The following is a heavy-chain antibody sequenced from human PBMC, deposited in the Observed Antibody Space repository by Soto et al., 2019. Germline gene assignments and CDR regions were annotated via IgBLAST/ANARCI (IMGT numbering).Heavy chain of an antibody. D-gene: IGHD5-18*01. V-gene: IGHV4-59*01. CDR2: IYYSGST. CDR3: ARGIQLRTGLDV. J-gene: IGHJ6*02. Sequence: SETLSLTCTVSGGSISSYYWSWIRQPPGKGLEWIGYIYYSGSTNYNPSLKSRVTISVGTSKNQFSLKLSSVTAADTAVYYCARGIQLRTGLDVWGQGTTVTVSS. CDR1: GGSISSYY.